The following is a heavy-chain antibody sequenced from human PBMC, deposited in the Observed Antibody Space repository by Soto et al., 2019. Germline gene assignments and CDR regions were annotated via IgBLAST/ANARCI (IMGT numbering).Heavy chain of an antibody. V-gene: IGHV1-8*01. J-gene: IGHJ5*02. Sequence: QVQLVQSGAEVKKPGASVKVSCKASGYTFTSYDINWVRQATGQGLEWMGWMNPNSGNTGYAQKFQGRVTMTRNTSISTAYMELSSLRSGDTAVYYCARRRGFVFKIPFDPWGQGTLVTVSS. D-gene: IGHD3-10*01. CDR3: ARRRGFVFKIPFDP. CDR1: GYTFTSYD. CDR2: MNPNSGNT.